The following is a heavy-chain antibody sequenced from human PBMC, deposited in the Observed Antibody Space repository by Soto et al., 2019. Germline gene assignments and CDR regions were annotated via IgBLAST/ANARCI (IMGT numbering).Heavy chain of an antibody. Sequence: EVQLLESGGGLVQPGGSLRLSCAASGCTFTNFGMNWVRQAPGKGLEWVSGIGGSGGDTYYADSVRGRFTISRDNSKNTLYLQMNSLRAEDTAVYFCTTTLGRGTTSSGGVYWGQGALVTVSS. CDR3: TTTLGRGTTSSGGVY. J-gene: IGHJ4*02. CDR2: IGGSGGDT. V-gene: IGHV3-23*01. CDR1: GCTFTNFG. D-gene: IGHD1-1*01.